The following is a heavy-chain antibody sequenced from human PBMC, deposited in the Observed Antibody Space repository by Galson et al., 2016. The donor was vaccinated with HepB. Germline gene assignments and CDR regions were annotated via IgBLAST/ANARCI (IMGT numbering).Heavy chain of an antibody. Sequence: SLRLSCAASGFTFSNYWMTWVRQAPGKGLEWAASTNRDGSGNFYVDSVKGRFTVSRDNPNTSLYLHMSSLRAEETAVDFCASDYWIYWGQGTLVTVSS. CDR2: TNRDGSGN. D-gene: IGHD2-15*01. J-gene: IGHJ4*02. CDR3: ASDYWIY. CDR1: GFTFSNYW. V-gene: IGHV3-7*01.